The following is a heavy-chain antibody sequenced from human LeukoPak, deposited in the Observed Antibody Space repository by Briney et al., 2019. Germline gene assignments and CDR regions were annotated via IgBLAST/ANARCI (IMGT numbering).Heavy chain of an antibody. D-gene: IGHD3-22*01. V-gene: IGHV1-8*03. CDR1: GYTFTSYD. CDR3: ARDGHYYDSSGPVFDY. CDR2: MNPNSGNT. J-gene: IGHJ4*02. Sequence: GASVKVSCKASGYTFTSYDINWVRQATGQGLEWMGWMNPNSGNTGYAQKFQGRVTITRNTSTSTAYMELRGLRSDDTAVYYCARDGHYYDSSGPVFDYWGQGTLATVSS.